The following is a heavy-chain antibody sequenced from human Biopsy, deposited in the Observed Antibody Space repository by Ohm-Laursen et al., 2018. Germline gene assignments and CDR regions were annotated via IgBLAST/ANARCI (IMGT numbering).Heavy chain of an antibody. D-gene: IGHD4-23*01. CDR3: ARGSNEYGGLYFPH. Sequence: SETLSLTCTVSGGSFTGHYWTWIRQPPGKGLEWIGHISHTGYTSYKSSLKSRVTISLDTSRKHFSLRLTSLVAADTAVYYCARGSNEYGGLYFPHWGQGTLVTVSS. CDR1: GGSFTGHY. V-gene: IGHV4-59*11. J-gene: IGHJ1*01. CDR2: ISHTGYT.